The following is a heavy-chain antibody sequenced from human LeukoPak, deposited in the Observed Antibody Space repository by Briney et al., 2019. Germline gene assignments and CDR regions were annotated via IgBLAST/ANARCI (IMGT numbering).Heavy chain of an antibody. Sequence: PSETLSLTCSVSGDSVGSDYWSWIRQPPGKGLEWIGYIQYTGTTKYNPSLKSRVTLSVDTSKNRFSLKLNSVTAADTAVYCCARVALDYYDNFGYWDWYFDLWGRGTLVTVSS. CDR2: IQYTGTT. CDR3: ARVALDYYDNFGYWDWYFDL. J-gene: IGHJ2*01. V-gene: IGHV4-59*02. D-gene: IGHD3-22*01. CDR1: GDSVGSDY.